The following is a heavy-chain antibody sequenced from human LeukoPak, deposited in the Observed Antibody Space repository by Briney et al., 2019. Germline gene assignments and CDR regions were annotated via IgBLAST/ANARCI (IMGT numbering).Heavy chain of an antibody. CDR2: INQDGSDK. Sequence: PGGSLRLSCGASGFTFSSYWMSWVRQAPGKGLEWVANINQDGSDKYYVDSVKGRFTVSRDNAKNSLYLEMNSLRAEDTAVYYCARDSNLGSSGWYGPAFDIWGQGTMVTVSS. V-gene: IGHV3-7*01. J-gene: IGHJ3*02. CDR3: ARDSNLGSSGWYGPAFDI. D-gene: IGHD6-19*01. CDR1: GFTFSSYW.